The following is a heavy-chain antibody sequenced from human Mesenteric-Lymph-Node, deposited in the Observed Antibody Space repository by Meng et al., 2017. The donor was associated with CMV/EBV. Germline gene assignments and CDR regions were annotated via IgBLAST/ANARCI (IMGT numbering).Heavy chain of an antibody. Sequence: FIFNEYFIEWVRQAPGKGLEWVGRSGDKPHSYSTEYAASVKGRFTISRDDSKNSLYLQMNNLKTEDTALYYCARTFCSGDRCYPFDYWGQGTLVTVSS. V-gene: IGHV3-72*01. D-gene: IGHD2-15*01. J-gene: IGHJ4*02. CDR1: FIFNEYF. CDR3: ARTFCSGDRCYPFDY. CDR2: SGDKPHSYST.